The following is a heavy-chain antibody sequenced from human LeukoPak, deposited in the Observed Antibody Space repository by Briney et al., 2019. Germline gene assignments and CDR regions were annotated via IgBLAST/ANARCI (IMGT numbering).Heavy chain of an antibody. CDR2: INPNSGGT. J-gene: IGHJ4*02. D-gene: IGHD3-16*02. CDR1: GYTFTSYY. V-gene: IGHV1-2*02. CDR3: ARVLTFGGVIVISYFDY. Sequence: AASVKVSCKASGYTFTSYYMHWVRQAPGQGLEWMGWINPNSGGTNYAQKFQGRVAMTRDTSISTAYMELSRLRSDDTAVYYCARVLTFGGVIVISYFDYWGQGTLVTVSS.